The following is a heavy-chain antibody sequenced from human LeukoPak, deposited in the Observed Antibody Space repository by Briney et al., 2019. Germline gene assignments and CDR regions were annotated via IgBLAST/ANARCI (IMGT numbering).Heavy chain of an antibody. CDR1: GYTFTGYY. CDR3: ARIEMYYDSSGYYSP. Sequence: ASVTVSCKASGYTFTGYYMHWVRQAPGQGLEWMGWINPNSGGTNYAQKFQGRVTMTRDTSISTAYMELSRLRSDDTAVYYCARIEMYYDSSGYYSPWGQGTLVTVSS. J-gene: IGHJ5*02. V-gene: IGHV1-2*02. CDR2: INPNSGGT. D-gene: IGHD3-22*01.